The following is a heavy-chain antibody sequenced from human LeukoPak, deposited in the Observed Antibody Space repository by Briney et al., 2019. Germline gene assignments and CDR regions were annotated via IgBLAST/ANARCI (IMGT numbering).Heavy chain of an antibody. Sequence: PGGSLRLSCAASGFTFNTYAMSWVRQAPGKGLEWVSSIGGGGGTYYADSLKGRFTISRDNSKNTLYLQMNSLRAEDTAVYYCAKGNPGYNSGNYYPFSDYRGQGTLVT. CDR1: GFTFNTYA. CDR3: AKGNPGYNSGNYYPFSDY. J-gene: IGHJ4*02. V-gene: IGHV3-23*01. CDR2: IGGGGGT. D-gene: IGHD1-26*01.